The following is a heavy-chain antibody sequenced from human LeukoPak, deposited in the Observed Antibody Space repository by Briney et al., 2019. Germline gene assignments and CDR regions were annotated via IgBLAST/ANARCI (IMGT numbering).Heavy chain of an antibody. J-gene: IGHJ3*02. CDR2: INTKSGAT. Sequence: ASVKVSCKASGYLFSDFYIHWVRQAPGQGLEWMGWINTKSGATSYAERFRGRVTMTSDTSLDTVYLELDSLYSDDTAIFYCARDYSDGYNRRDAFDIWGQGTTLIVSS. D-gene: IGHD5-18*01. V-gene: IGHV1-2*02. CDR1: GYLFSDFY. CDR3: ARDYSDGYNRRDAFDI.